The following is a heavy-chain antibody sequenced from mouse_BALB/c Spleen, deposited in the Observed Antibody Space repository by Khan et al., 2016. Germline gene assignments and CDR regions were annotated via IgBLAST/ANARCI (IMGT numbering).Heavy chain of an antibody. D-gene: IGHD1-1*01. CDR2: IDPFNGGT. V-gene: IGHV1S135*01. J-gene: IGHJ4*01. CDR3: ASSTHSFSAMYY. Sequence: VQLQQSGPELMKPGASVKISCKASGYSFTSYYMHWVKQSHGKSLEWIGYIDPFNGGTSYNQKFKGKATLTVDKSSSKAYMHLSSLTSEDSAFYYCASSTHSFSAMYYWGQGTSVTVSS. CDR1: GYSFTSYY.